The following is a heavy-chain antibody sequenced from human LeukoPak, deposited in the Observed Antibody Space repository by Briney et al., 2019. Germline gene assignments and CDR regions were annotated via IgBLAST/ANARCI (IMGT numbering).Heavy chain of an antibody. CDR1: GCTFSIYL. D-gene: IGHD3-9*01. Sequence: SVKDTFKAFGCTFSIYLISWVRQDTGQGLEWMGRIIPILGIANYAQKFQGRATITADKSTSTAYMELSSLRSEDTAVYYCARVLRYFDWPNPYYYHGMDVWGQGTTVTVSS. CDR2: IIPILGIA. J-gene: IGHJ6*02. V-gene: IGHV1-69*04. CDR3: ARVLRYFDWPNPYYYHGMDV.